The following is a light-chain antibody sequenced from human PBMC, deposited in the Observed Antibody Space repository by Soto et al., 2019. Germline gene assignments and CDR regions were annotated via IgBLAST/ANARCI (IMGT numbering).Light chain of an antibody. CDR3: QQYNSYVYT. CDR1: QSISSW. Sequence: DIQMTQSPSTLSASVGDRVTITCRASQSISSWLAWYQQKPGKAPKLLIYKASSLESGVPSRLSGSGSGTEFTLTISSLQPDDFATYYCQQYNSYVYTFGQGTKLEIK. CDR2: KAS. J-gene: IGKJ2*01. V-gene: IGKV1-5*03.